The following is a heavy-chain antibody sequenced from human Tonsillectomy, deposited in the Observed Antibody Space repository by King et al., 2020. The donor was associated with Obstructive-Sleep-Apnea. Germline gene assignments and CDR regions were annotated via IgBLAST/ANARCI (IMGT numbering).Heavy chain of an antibody. V-gene: IGHV3-49*03. CDR1: GFTFGDYA. J-gene: IGHJ6*02. CDR2: IRSKAYGGTT. D-gene: IGHD2-15*01. CDR3: TSYCSGGSCYVFYYYAMDV. Sequence: QLVQSGGGLVQPGRSLRLSCTASGFTFGDYAMSWFRQAPGRGLEWVGFIRSKAYGGTTQYAASVKGRFTISRDDSKSIAYLQMNSLKTEDTAVYYCTSYCSGGSCYVFYYYAMDVWGQGTTVTVSS.